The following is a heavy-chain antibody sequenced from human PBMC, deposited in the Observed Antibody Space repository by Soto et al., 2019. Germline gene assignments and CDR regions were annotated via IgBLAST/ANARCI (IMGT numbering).Heavy chain of an antibody. J-gene: IGHJ4*02. V-gene: IGHV3-23*01. CDR2: VSGSGGTT. Sequence: GGSLRLSCAASGFTFSSYAMNWVRQAPGKGLECVSTVSGSGGTTYYADSVEGRFTISRDNSKNTLYLQMNSLRAEDTAVYYCAKGSGWHPHFDYWGQGTLVTVSS. D-gene: IGHD6-19*01. CDR1: GFTFSSYA. CDR3: AKGSGWHPHFDY.